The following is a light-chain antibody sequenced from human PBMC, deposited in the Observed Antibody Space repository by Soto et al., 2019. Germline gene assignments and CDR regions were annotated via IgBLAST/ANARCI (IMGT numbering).Light chain of an antibody. CDR1: SSDIGGYNF. CDR3: SSYTSSSTLDVV. V-gene: IGLV2-14*03. J-gene: IGLJ2*01. CDR2: DVS. Sequence: QSALTQPASVSGSPGQSITLSCTGTSSDIGGYNFVSWYQQHPGKAPKLMIYDVSNRPSGVSDRFSGSKSGNTASLTISGLQAEDEADYYCSSYTSSSTLDVVFGGGTKVTVL.